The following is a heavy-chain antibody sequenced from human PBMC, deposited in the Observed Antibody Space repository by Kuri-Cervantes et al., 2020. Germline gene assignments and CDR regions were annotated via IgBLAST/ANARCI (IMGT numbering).Heavy chain of an antibody. CDR3: AKLGGGGSLGYMDV. D-gene: IGHD2-15*01. CDR1: GFTFSSYS. Sequence: GGSLRLSCAASGFTFSSYSMNWVRQAPGKGLEWVSSISSSSSYIYYADSVKGRFTISRDNAKNSLYLQMNSLRAEDTAVYYCAKLGGGGSLGYMDVWGKGTTVTVSS. CDR2: ISSSSSYI. J-gene: IGHJ6*03. V-gene: IGHV3-21*01.